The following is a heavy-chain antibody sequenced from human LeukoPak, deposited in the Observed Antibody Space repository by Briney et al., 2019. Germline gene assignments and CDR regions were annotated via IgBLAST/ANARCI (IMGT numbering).Heavy chain of an antibody. Sequence: SETLSLTRTVSGGSISSYYWSWIRQPPGKGLEWIGYIYYSGSTNYNPSLRSRVTISVDTSKNQFSLKLSSVTAADTAVYYCARDNWNYGSSMDVWGQGTTVTVSS. D-gene: IGHD1-7*01. CDR2: IYYSGST. V-gene: IGHV4-59*01. J-gene: IGHJ6*02. CDR3: ARDNWNYGSSMDV. CDR1: GGSISSYY.